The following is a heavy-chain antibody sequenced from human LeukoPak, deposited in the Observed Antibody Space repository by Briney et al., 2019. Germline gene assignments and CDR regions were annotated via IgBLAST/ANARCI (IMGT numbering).Heavy chain of an antibody. CDR3: ARDLTPGDV. J-gene: IGHJ6*02. CDR2: IYYSGST. Sequence: SETLSLTCTVSGGSISSYYWSWIRQPPGKGLEWIGYIYYSGSTSYNPSLKSRVTISVDTSKNQFSLKLSSVTAADTAVYYCARDLTPGDVWGQGTTVTVSS. CDR1: GGSISSYY. V-gene: IGHV4-59*01.